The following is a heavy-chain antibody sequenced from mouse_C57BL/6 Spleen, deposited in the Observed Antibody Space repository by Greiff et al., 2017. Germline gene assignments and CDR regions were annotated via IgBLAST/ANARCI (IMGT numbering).Heavy chain of an antibody. CDR3: ARSPYGYDGPYYYAMDY. V-gene: IGHV14-3*01. CDR2: IDPANGNT. CDR1: GFNIKNTY. Sequence: EVQLQQSVAELVRPGASVKLSCTASGFNIKNTYMHWVKQRPEQGLEWIGRIDPANGNTKYAPKFQGKATITADTSSNTAYLQLSSLTSEVTAIYYCARSPYGYDGPYYYAMDYWGQGTSVTVSS. D-gene: IGHD2-2*01. J-gene: IGHJ4*01.